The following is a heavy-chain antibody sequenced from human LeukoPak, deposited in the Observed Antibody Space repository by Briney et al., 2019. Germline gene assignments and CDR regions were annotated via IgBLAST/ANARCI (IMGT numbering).Heavy chain of an antibody. J-gene: IGHJ4*02. V-gene: IGHV4-59*08. CDR2: VFYSGST. CDR1: GGSVSAYY. CDR3: ARILPTTVTTDY. Sequence: SETLSLTCTNSGGSVSAYYWTWIRQPPGKGLEWIGCVFYSGSTNYNPSLKSRVTISVDTSRNQFSLRLSSLTAADTAVYYCARILPTTVTTDYWGKGALVTVSS. D-gene: IGHD4-17*01.